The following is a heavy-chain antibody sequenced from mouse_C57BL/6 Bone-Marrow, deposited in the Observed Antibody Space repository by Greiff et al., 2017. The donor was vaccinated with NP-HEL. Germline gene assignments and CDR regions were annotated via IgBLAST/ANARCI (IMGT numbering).Heavy chain of an antibody. Sequence: QVHVKQPGAELVMPGASVKLSCKASGYTFTSYWMHWVKQRPGQGLEWIGEIDPSDSYTNYNQKFKGKSTLTVDKSSSTAYMQLSSLTSEDSAVYYCARSYYSNYLYYFDYWGQGTTLTVSS. J-gene: IGHJ2*01. CDR1: GYTFTSYW. CDR2: IDPSDSYT. V-gene: IGHV1-69*01. CDR3: ARSYYSNYLYYFDY. D-gene: IGHD2-5*01.